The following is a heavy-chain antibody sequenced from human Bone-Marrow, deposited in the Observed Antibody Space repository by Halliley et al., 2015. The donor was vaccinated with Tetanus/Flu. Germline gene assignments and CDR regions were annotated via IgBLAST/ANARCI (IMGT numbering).Heavy chain of an antibody. V-gene: IGHV3-23*01. CDR3: AKDYRFQSNEPLFDY. J-gene: IGHJ4*02. CDR2: INDVGDT. Sequence: SLRLSCVASEFSFSNYAMSWVRQAPGKGLEWVSDINDVGDTYYSDSVKGRFIISRDNSKNTLYLQMNSLRDEDTAFYYCAKDYRFQSNEPLFDYWGQGTQVTVSS. D-gene: IGHD1-26*01. CDR1: EFSFSNYA.